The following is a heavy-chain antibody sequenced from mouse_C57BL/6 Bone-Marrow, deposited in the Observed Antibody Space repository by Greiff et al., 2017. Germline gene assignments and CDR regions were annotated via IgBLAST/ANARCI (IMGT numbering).Heavy chain of an antibody. Sequence: QVQLQPPGAELVMPGASVKLSCKASGYTFTSYWMHWVKQRPGQGLEWIGEIDPSDSYTNYNQKFKGKSTLTVDKSSSTAYMQLSSLTSEDSAVYYCAREGDYYFDYWGQGTTLTVSS. CDR3: AREGDYYFDY. J-gene: IGHJ2*01. V-gene: IGHV1-69*01. CDR2: IDPSDSYT. CDR1: GYTFTSYW.